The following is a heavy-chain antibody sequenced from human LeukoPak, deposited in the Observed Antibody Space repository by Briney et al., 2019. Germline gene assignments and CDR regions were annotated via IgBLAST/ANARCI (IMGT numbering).Heavy chain of an antibody. CDR2: RNPNSGNT. CDR3: ARGGRRRGYSYGG. Sequence: ASVKVSCKASGYTFTSYDINWVGQATGQGLEWVGWRNPNSGNTGYAQKFQGRVTMTRNTSISTAYMELSSLRSEDTAVYYCARGGRRRGYSYGGWGQGTLVTVSS. CDR1: GYTFTSYD. V-gene: IGHV1-8*01. J-gene: IGHJ4*02. D-gene: IGHD5-18*01.